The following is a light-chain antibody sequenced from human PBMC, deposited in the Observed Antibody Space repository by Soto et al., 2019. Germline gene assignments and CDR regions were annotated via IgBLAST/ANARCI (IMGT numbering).Light chain of an antibody. J-gene: IGLJ1*01. CDR2: DVT. CDR3: CSYGGTYTYV. CDR1: KSDLGDYNY. Sequence: QSVLTQPRSVSGSPGQPATISSTGTKSDLGDYNYVSWFQQHPGKTPKLMIYDVTRRPSGFPDRFSGSQSGNTASLTISGLQAEDEADYYCCSYGGTYTYVFGTGTKLTVL. V-gene: IGLV2-11*01.